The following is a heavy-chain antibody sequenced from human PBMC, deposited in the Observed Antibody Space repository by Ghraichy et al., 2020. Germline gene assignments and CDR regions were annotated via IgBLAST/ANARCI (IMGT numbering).Heavy chain of an antibody. V-gene: IGHV1-18*01. CDR3: ARDLGDYYDSSGYAYFDY. J-gene: IGHJ4*02. D-gene: IGHD3-22*01. CDR2: ISAYNGNT. CDR1: GYTFTSYG. Sequence: ASVKVSCKASGYTFTSYGISWVRQAPGQGLEWMGWISAYNGNTNYAQKLQGRVTMTTDTSTSTAYMELRSLRSDDTAVYYCARDLGDYYDSSGYAYFDYWGQGTLVTVSS.